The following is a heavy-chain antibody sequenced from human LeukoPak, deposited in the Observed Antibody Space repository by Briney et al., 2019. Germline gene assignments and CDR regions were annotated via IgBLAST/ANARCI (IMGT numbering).Heavy chain of an antibody. CDR2: IYPGDSDT. V-gene: IGHV5-51*01. CDR1: GYRFTTYW. D-gene: IGHD3-10*01. J-gene: IGHJ5*02. CDR3: ARHRGYGSGSQPFGP. Sequence: GESLKISCKGSGYRFTTYWIGWVRQMPGKGLEWMGIIYPGDSDTRYSPSFQGQVTISADKSISTAYLQWSSLKASDTAMYYCARHRGYGSGSQPFGPWGQGTLVTVSS.